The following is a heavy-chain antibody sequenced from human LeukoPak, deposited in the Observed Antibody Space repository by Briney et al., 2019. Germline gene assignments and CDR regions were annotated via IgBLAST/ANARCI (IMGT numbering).Heavy chain of an antibody. CDR2: IESNGLT. CDR1: GFTFSSYW. CDR3: ARAPGYCSSTSCYRYDYFDY. Sequence: GGSLRLSCAASGFTFSSYWMHWVRQTPGKGLMWVSRIESNGLTLYADSVRDRFTISRDNAKNTVYLQMNSLRAEDTAVYYCARAPGYCSSTSCYRYDYFDYWGQGTLVTVSS. J-gene: IGHJ4*02. V-gene: IGHV3-74*01. D-gene: IGHD2-2*01.